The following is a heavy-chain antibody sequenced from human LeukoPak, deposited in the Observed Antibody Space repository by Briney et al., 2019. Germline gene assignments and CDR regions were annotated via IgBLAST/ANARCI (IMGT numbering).Heavy chain of an antibody. D-gene: IGHD3-10*01. CDR1: AFTFSSYG. Sequence: PGGSLRLSCAASAFTFSSYGMHWVRQAPGKGLEWVAFIRYDGSNKYYADSVKGRFTISRDNSKNTLYLQMNSLRAEDTAVYYCARTTMVRGTYYMDVWGKGTTVTVSS. V-gene: IGHV3-30*02. CDR2: IRYDGSNK. CDR3: ARTTMVRGTYYMDV. J-gene: IGHJ6*03.